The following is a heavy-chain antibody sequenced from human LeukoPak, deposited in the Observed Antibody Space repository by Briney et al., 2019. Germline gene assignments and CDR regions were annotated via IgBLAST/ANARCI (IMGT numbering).Heavy chain of an antibody. D-gene: IGHD2-8*02. CDR3: ARRVWSMEDAFDI. CDR2: INSDWSSR. J-gene: IGHJ3*02. Sequence: GGSLRLSCAASGFTFRRYWMQRVRQAPGTGLEWVSRINSDWSSRSYADSVKGRFTISRDNAKNTLYLQMNSLRAEDTAVYYCARRVWSMEDAFDIWGQGTMVSVSS. V-gene: IGHV3-74*01. CDR1: GFTFRRYW.